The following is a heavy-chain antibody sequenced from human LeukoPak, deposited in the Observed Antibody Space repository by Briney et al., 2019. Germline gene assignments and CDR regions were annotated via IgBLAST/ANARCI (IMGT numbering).Heavy chain of an antibody. J-gene: IGHJ4*02. CDR3: ARDLSTRQLLN. Sequence: GGSLRLSCAASGFTFSSYSMNWVRQAPGKGLEWASSISSSSSYIYYADSVKGRFTISRDNAKNSLYLQMNSLRAEDTAVYYCARDLSTRQLLNWGQGTLVTVSS. CDR2: ISSSSSYI. CDR1: GFTFSSYS. D-gene: IGHD3-10*01. V-gene: IGHV3-21*01.